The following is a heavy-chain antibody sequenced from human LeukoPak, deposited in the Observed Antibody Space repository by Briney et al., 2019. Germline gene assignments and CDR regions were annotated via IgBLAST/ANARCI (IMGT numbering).Heavy chain of an antibody. V-gene: IGHV4-59*12. D-gene: IGHD5-12*01. CDR3: ARSREWLRFFDY. J-gene: IGHJ4*02. CDR1: GGSISSYY. Sequence: ASETLSLTCTVSGGSISSYYWSWIRQPPGKGLEWIGYIYYSGSTNYNPSLKSRVTISVDTSKNQFSLKLSSVTAADTAVYYCARSREWLRFFDYWGQGTLVTVSP. CDR2: IYYSGST.